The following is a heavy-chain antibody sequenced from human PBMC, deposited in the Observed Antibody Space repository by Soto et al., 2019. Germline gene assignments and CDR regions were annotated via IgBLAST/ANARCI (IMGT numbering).Heavy chain of an antibody. CDR3: AKSGYDFWSGYRGEGWFDP. Sequence: QVQLVESGGGVVQPGRSLRLSCAASGFTFSSYGMHWVRQAPGKGLEWVAVISYDGSNKYYADSVKGRFTISRDNSKNTLYLQMNSLRAEDTAVYYCAKSGYDFWSGYRGEGWFDPWGQGTLVTVSS. J-gene: IGHJ5*02. D-gene: IGHD3-3*01. CDR2: ISYDGSNK. V-gene: IGHV3-30*18. CDR1: GFTFSSYG.